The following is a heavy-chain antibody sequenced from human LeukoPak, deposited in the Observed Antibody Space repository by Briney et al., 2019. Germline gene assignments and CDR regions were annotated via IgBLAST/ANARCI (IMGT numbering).Heavy chain of an antibody. CDR3: AKDISPMIVVWGVDY. J-gene: IGHJ4*02. D-gene: IGHD3-22*01. V-gene: IGHV3-7*03. CDR2: IHQDGSEI. CDR1: GFTFSAYW. Sequence: GGSLRLSCEVSGFTFSAYWMSWVRQPPGKGLEFVANIHQDGSEIHYVDSVKGRFTISRDNAKNSLYLQTNSPRAEDTALYYCAKDISPMIVVWGVDYWGQGTLVTVSS.